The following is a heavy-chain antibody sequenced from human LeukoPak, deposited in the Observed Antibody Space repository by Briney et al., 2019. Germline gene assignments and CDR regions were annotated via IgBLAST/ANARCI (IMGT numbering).Heavy chain of an antibody. D-gene: IGHD2-2*01. V-gene: IGHV3-23*01. CDR2: ISGSGGST. CDR3: ARDCSSTSCYAGYYFDY. CDR1: GFTFSDYY. Sequence: PGGSLRLSCAASGFTFSDYYMSWVRQAPGKGLEWVSAISGSGGSTYYADSVKGRFTISRDNSKNTLYLQMNSLRAEDTAVYYCARDCSSTSCYAGYYFDYWGQGTLVTVSS. J-gene: IGHJ4*02.